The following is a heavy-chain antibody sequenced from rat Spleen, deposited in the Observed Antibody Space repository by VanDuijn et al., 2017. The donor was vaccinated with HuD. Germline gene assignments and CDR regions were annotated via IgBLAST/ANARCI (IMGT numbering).Heavy chain of an antibody. V-gene: IGHV5-22*01. CDR1: GFTFSDYY. Sequence: EVQLVESGGGLVQPGRSLKLSCAASGFTFSDYYMAWVRQAPKKGLEWVASISYEGSSTYYGDSVKGRFTISRDNAKSTLYLQMNSLRSEDTATYYCAKGDGYPYYYVMDAWGQGASVTVSS. J-gene: IGHJ4*01. D-gene: IGHD1-7*01. CDR3: AKGDGYPYYYVMDA. CDR2: ISYEGSST.